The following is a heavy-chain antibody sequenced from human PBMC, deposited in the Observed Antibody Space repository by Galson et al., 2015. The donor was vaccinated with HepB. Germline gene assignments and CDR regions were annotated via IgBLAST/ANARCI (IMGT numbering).Heavy chain of an antibody. CDR1: GFTFSIYW. CDR3: VRSITAATST. D-gene: IGHD6-13*01. J-gene: IGHJ4*02. V-gene: IGHV3-7*03. CDR2: INEDGNNK. Sequence: SLRLSCAASGFTFSIYWMNWVCQAPGKGLQWVAAINEDGNNKYYGDSVKGRFTISRDNAKNSLYLEMNSLRAEDTAVYYCVRSITAATSTWGQGTLVTVSS.